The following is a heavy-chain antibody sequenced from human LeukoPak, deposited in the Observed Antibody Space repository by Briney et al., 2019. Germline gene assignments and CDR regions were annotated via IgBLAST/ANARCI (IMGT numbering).Heavy chain of an antibody. CDR2: ISDSGGST. Sequence: GGSLRLSCAVSGFTFSSYAMSWVRQAPGKGLEWVSVISDSGGSTYYAASVKGRFTISRDNSKNTLYLQMNSLRAEDTAVYYCARQMIVVVYGFDIWGQGTMVTVSS. D-gene: IGHD3-22*01. CDR1: GFTFSSYA. V-gene: IGHV3-23*01. J-gene: IGHJ3*02. CDR3: ARQMIVVVYGFDI.